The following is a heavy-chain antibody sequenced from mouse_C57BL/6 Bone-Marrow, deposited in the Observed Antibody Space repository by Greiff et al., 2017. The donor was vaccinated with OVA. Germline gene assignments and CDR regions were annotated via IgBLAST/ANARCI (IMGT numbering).Heavy chain of an antibody. CDR3: ARGLDYYGSSYPDWYFDV. Sequence: QVQLQQPGAELVKPGASVKLSCKASGYTFTSYWMHWVKQRPGRGLAWIGRIDPNSGGTKYNEKFKSKATLTVDKPSSTAYMQLSSLTSEDSAVYYCARGLDYYGSSYPDWYFDVWGTGTTVTVSS. V-gene: IGHV1-72*01. CDR1: GYTFTSYW. D-gene: IGHD1-1*01. CDR2: IDPNSGGT. J-gene: IGHJ1*03.